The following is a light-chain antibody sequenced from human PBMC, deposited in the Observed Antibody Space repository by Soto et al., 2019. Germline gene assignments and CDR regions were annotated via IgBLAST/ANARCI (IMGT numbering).Light chain of an antibody. V-gene: IGKV1-27*01. CDR2: AAS. CDR1: QGISDY. Sequence: DIQMTQSPSSLSASVGDRVTITCRASQGISDYLAWYQQKPGKVPKLLFYAASTLQSGVPSRFSGSGSGTEFSLTISSLQPEDVASYYCQKYVSAPWTFGQGTKVEIK. J-gene: IGKJ1*01. CDR3: QKYVSAPWT.